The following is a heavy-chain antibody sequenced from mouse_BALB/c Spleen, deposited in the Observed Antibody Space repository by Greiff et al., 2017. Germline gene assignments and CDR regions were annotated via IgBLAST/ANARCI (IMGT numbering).Heavy chain of an antibody. V-gene: IGHV5-6*01. CDR3: ARPDYYFDY. Sequence: EVQRVESGGDLVKPGGSLKLSCAASGFTFSSYGMSWVRQTPDKRLEWVATISSGGSYTYYPDSVKGRFTISRDNAKNTLYLQMSSLKSEDTAMYYCARPDYYFDYWGQGTTLTVSS. CDR2: ISSGGSYT. CDR1: GFTFSSYG. J-gene: IGHJ2*01.